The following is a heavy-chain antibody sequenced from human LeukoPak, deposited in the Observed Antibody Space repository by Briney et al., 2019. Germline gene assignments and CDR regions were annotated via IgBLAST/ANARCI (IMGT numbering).Heavy chain of an antibody. Sequence: GGPLRLSCTASGFPFGDYAMSWVRQAPGKGQEWVGFIRSKAYGGTAEYAASVKDRFTISRDDSKSIAYLQMNTLKTEDTAVYYCTRENWIGDSSGYHDYWGQGTLVTVSS. CDR2: IRSKAYGGTA. V-gene: IGHV3-49*04. D-gene: IGHD3-22*01. CDR3: TRENWIGDSSGYHDY. CDR1: GFPFGDYA. J-gene: IGHJ4*02.